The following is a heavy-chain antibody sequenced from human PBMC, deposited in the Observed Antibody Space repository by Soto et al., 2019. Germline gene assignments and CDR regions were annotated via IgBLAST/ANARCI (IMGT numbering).Heavy chain of an antibody. J-gene: IGHJ4*02. Sequence: GASVKVSCKASGYTFTSYYMHWVRQAPGQGLEWMGWINAGNGNTKYSQKFQGRVTITRDTSASTAYMELSSLRSEDTAVYYCARDIKQGSSWYYFDYWGQGTLVTVSS. CDR3: ARDIKQGSSWYYFDY. D-gene: IGHD6-13*01. CDR2: INAGNGNT. CDR1: GYTFTSYY. V-gene: IGHV1-3*01.